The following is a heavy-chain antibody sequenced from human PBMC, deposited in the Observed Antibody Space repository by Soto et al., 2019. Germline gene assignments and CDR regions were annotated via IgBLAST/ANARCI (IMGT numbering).Heavy chain of an antibody. J-gene: IGHJ5*02. V-gene: IGHV3-23*01. CDR1: GFTFSSYA. CDR3: AKDVELWFGELLLNWFDP. Sequence: GGSLRLSCAASGFTFSSYAMSWVRQAPGKGLEWVSAISGSGGSTYYADSVKGRFTISRDNSKNTLYLQMNSLRAEDTAVYYCAKDVELWFGELLLNWFDPWGQGTLVTVSS. CDR2: ISGSGGST. D-gene: IGHD3-10*01.